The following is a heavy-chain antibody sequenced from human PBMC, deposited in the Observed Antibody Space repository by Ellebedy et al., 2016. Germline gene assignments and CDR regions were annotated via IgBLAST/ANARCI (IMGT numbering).Heavy chain of an antibody. D-gene: IGHD6-25*01. CDR3: AKDMRPPDYGMDV. CDR2: IDWTSGNI. Sequence: SLKISCIGSGFRFGDYAMHWVRQAPGKGLEWVSGIDWTSGNIDYADSVRGGLTISRDNAKNSLYLQMSSLSAEATALYYCAKDMRPPDYGMDVWGQGTTVTVSS. J-gene: IGHJ6*02. CDR1: GFRFGDYA. V-gene: IGHV3-9*01.